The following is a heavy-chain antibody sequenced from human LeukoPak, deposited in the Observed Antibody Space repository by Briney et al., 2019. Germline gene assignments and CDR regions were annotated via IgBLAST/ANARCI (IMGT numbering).Heavy chain of an antibody. V-gene: IGHV4-34*01. CDR1: GESFSGYY. Sequence: PSETLSLTCAVYGESFSGYYWTWIRQPPGKGLEWIGEINQSGSTNYNPSLKSRVTISVDTSKNQFSLKLSSVTAADTAVYYCARHRTERQLDAFDIWGQGTMVTVSS. CDR2: INQSGST. J-gene: IGHJ3*02. CDR3: ARHRTERQLDAFDI. D-gene: IGHD1-1*01.